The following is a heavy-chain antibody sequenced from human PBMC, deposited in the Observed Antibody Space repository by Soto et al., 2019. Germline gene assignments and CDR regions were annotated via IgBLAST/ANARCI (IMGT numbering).Heavy chain of an antibody. CDR2: IYYSGST. J-gene: IGHJ4*02. CDR3: ARHPSMTTVTINY. D-gene: IGHD4-17*01. Sequence: SETLSLNCNVSGASISTYNYWGWFRQPPGKGLEWIGSIYYSGSTYYNPSLKSRVTISVDMSNNQFSLKLSSVTAADTAVYYCARHPSMTTVTINYWGQGTLVTVS. V-gene: IGHV4-39*01. CDR1: GASISTYNY.